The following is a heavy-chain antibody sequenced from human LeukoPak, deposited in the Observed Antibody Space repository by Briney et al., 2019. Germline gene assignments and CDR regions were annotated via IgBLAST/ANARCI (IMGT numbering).Heavy chain of an antibody. Sequence: GGSLRLSCAASGFTFSSYSMNWVRQAPGKGLEWVSSITSSSTYIYYADSVEGRFTISRDNAKNSLYLQMNSLRAEDTAIYYCARDRSSGYSEAFDYWGQGTLVTVSS. J-gene: IGHJ4*02. V-gene: IGHV3-21*01. D-gene: IGHD3-22*01. CDR1: GFTFSSYS. CDR3: ARDRSSGYSEAFDY. CDR2: ITSSSTYI.